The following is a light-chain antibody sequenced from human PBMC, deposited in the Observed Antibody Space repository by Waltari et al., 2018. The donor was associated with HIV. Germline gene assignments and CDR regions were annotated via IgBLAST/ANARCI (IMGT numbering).Light chain of an antibody. CDR1: SSDVGIYNL. Sequence: QSALTQPASVSGSPGQSIPISCTGTSSDVGIYNLFSWYQQYPGKAPKLMIYEGSKRPSGVSNRFSGSKSGNTASLTISGLQTEDEADYYCCSYAGSFVVFGGGTKLTVL. J-gene: IGLJ2*01. CDR2: EGS. CDR3: CSYAGSFVV. V-gene: IGLV2-23*01.